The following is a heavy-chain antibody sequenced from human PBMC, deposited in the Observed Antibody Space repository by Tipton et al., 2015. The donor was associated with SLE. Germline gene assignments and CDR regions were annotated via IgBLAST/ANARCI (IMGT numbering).Heavy chain of an antibody. J-gene: IGHJ3*02. CDR2: ITYDGSNK. CDR1: GFTFSRYA. D-gene: IGHD2-21*02. V-gene: IGHV3-30-3*01. Sequence: SLRLSCAASGFTFSRYAMHWVRQAPGKGLEWVAVITYDGSNKYYADSVKGRFTISRDNSKNTLSLQMNGLRAEDTAVFYCARARLAYCGGDCCLNAFDIWGQGTAVTVSS. CDR3: ARARLAYCGGDCCLNAFDI.